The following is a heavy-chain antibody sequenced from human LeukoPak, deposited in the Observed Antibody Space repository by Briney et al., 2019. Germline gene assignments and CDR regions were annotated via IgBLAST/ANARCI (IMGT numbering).Heavy chain of an antibody. Sequence: GGSLRLSCTVSGFTVSSNSMSWVRQAPGKGLEWVSFIYSDNTHYSDSVKGRFTISRDNSKNTLYLQMNSLRAEDTAVYYCARDLKQWLVQRYCDLWGRGTLVTVSS. CDR1: GFTVSSNS. V-gene: IGHV3-53*01. CDR2: IYSDNT. CDR3: ARDLKQWLVQRYCDL. D-gene: IGHD6-19*01. J-gene: IGHJ2*01.